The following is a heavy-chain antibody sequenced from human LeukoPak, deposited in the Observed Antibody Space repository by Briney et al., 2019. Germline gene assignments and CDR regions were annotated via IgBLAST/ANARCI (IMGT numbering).Heavy chain of an antibody. CDR1: GFTFSSYA. Sequence: GRSPRLSCAASGFTFSSYAMHWVRQAPGKGLEWVAVISYDGSNKYYADSVKGRFTISRDNSKNTLYLQMNSLRAEDTAVYYCARGDYGDRGYFDYWGQGTLVTVSS. J-gene: IGHJ4*02. CDR2: ISYDGSNK. CDR3: ARGDYGDRGYFDY. V-gene: IGHV3-30*04. D-gene: IGHD4-17*01.